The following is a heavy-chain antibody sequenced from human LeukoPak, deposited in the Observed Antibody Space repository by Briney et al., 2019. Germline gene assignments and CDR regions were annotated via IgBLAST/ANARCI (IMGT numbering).Heavy chain of an antibody. CDR3: ARTTNYWYFDL. D-gene: IGHD1-1*01. Sequence: SETLSLTCTVSGGSISSYYWSWIRQPAGKGLEWIGRIYTSGNTNYNPSLKSRVTMSVDTSQNQLSLKLTSVTAADTAVYYCARTTNYWYFDLWGRGTLVTVSS. CDR1: GGSISSYY. V-gene: IGHV4-4*07. J-gene: IGHJ2*01. CDR2: IYTSGNT.